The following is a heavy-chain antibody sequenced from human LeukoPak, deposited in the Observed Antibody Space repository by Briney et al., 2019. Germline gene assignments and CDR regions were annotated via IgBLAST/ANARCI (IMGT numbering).Heavy chain of an antibody. CDR3: ARGVIAAAGTGENYYYYYYYMDV. CDR2: IIPIFGTA. Sequence: SVKVSCKASGGTFSSYAISWVRQAPGQGLEWMGGIIPIFGTANYAQKFQGRVTITADESTSTAYMELSSLRSEDTAVYYCARGVIAAAGTGENYYYYYYYMDVWGKGTTVTVSS. V-gene: IGHV1-69*13. D-gene: IGHD6-13*01. J-gene: IGHJ6*03. CDR1: GGTFSSYA.